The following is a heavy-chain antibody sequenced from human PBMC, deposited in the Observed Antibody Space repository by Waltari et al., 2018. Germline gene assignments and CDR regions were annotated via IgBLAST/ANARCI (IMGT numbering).Heavy chain of an antibody. CDR1: GYSFTSYW. CDR3: ATKLHLGELSDDNWYFDL. V-gene: IGHV5-51*03. Sequence: EVQLVQSGAEVKKPGESLKLSCKGSGYSFTSYWIGWVRQMPGKGLEWMGIIYPGDSDTRYSPSFQGQVTISADKSISTAYLQWSSLKASDTAMYYCATKLHLGELSDDNWYFDLWGRGTLVTVSS. J-gene: IGHJ2*01. D-gene: IGHD3-16*02. CDR2: IYPGDSDT.